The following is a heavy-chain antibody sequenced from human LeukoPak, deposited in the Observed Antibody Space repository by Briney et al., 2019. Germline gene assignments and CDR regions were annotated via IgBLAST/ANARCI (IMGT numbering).Heavy chain of an antibody. CDR3: ARGASITMVRGVTYMDV. V-gene: IGHV1-69*05. CDR2: IIPIFGTA. J-gene: IGHJ6*03. D-gene: IGHD3-10*01. CDR1: GYTFTSYA. Sequence: ASVKVSCKASGYTFTSYAMHWVRQAPGQRLEWMGGIIPIFGTANYAQKFQGRVTITTDESTSTAYMELSSLRSEDTAVYYCARGASITMVRGVTYMDVWGKGTTVTVSS.